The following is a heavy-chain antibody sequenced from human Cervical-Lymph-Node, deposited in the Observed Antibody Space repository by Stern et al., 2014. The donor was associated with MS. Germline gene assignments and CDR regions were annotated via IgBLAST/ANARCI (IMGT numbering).Heavy chain of an antibody. CDR2: FYYSGSP. CDR1: GGSISSGDYY. J-gene: IGHJ4*02. Sequence: QVQLEESGPGVVKLSQTLSLTCTVSGGSISSGDYYWSWIRQPPGKGLEWIGYFYYSGSPYSTPSLKSRVPISVDTSKNQFSLKRSSVTAADTAVYYCARDSSGYYLILDYWGQGTLVTVSS. D-gene: IGHD3-22*01. CDR3: ARDSSGYYLILDY. V-gene: IGHV4-30-4*01.